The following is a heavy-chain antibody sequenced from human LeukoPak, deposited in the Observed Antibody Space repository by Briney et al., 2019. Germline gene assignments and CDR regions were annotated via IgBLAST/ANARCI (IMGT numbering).Heavy chain of an antibody. J-gene: IGHJ6*03. CDR3: AQSLQGDYYYMDV. CDR1: GGTFSSYA. CDR2: IIPIFGTA. Sequence: ASVKVSCKASGGTFSSYAISWVRQAPGQGLEWMGGIIPIFGTANYAQKFQGRVTITTDESTSTAYMELSSLRSEDTAVYYCAQSLQGDYYYMDVWGKGTTVTVSS. V-gene: IGHV1-69*05.